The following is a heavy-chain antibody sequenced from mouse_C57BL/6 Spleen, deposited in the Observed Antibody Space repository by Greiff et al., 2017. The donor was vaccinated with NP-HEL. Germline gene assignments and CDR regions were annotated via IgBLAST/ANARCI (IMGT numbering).Heavy chain of an antibody. CDR1: GYTFTSYW. Sequence: QVQLQQPGAELVRPGSSVKLSCKASGYTFTSYWMHWVKQRPIQGLEWIGNIDPSDSETHYNQKFKDKATLTVDKSSSTAYMQLSSLTSEDSAVYYCARQGAYYYGSSSFAYWGQGTLVTVSA. J-gene: IGHJ3*01. CDR2: IDPSDSET. V-gene: IGHV1-52*01. D-gene: IGHD1-1*01. CDR3: ARQGAYYYGSSSFAY.